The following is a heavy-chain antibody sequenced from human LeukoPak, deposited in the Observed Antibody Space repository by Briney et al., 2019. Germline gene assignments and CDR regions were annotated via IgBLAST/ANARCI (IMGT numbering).Heavy chain of an antibody. V-gene: IGHV4-4*07. D-gene: IGHD3-16*01. CDR3: ARDCYVWRSYHIYYFDY. CDR1: GGSISSYY. J-gene: IGHJ4*02. CDR2: IYTSGST. Sequence: SETLSLTCTVSGGSISSYYWSWIRQPAGKGLEWIGRIYTSGSTNYNPSLKSRVTMSVDTSKNQFSLKLSSVTAADTAVYYCARDCYVWRSYHIYYFDYWGQGTLVTVSS.